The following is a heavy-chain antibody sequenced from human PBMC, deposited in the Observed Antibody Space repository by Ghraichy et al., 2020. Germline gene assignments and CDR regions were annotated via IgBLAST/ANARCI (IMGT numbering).Heavy chain of an antibody. CDR1: GFTFSSFA. Sequence: GGSLRLSCAASGFTFSSFAVSWVRQAPGKGLEWVSGISASGGSTYYADSVKGRFTISRDNSTNTLFLQMNSLRAEDTAVYYCAKDLWGSHTRFDYWGQEPWSPSPQ. D-gene: IGHD2-21*01. J-gene: IGHJ4*01. V-gene: IGHV3-23*01. CDR3: AKDLWGSHTRFDY. CDR2: ISASGGST.